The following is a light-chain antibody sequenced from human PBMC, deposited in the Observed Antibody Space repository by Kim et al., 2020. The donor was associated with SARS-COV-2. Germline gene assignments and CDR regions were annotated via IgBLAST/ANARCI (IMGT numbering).Light chain of an antibody. CDR2: GNT. V-gene: IGLV1-40*01. Sequence: RVAISCTGSSSNIGAGYDVHWYQQLPGTAPKLLIYGNTNRPSGVPDRISGSKSGTSASLAITGLQAEDEADYYCQSYDSIRSGWVFGGGTQLTVL. CDR1: SSNIGAGYD. CDR3: QSYDSIRSGWV. J-gene: IGLJ2*01.